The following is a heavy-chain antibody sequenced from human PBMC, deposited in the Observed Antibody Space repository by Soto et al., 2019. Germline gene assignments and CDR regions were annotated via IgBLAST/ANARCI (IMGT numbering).Heavy chain of an antibody. Sequence: SQTMSLTYAVSDGSISSGGYSWSWIRQPPGKGLEWIGYIYHSGSTYYNPSLKSRVTISVDRSKNQFSLKLSSVTAADTAVYYCARTPDIWGQGTMVTVSS. CDR2: IYHSGST. V-gene: IGHV4-30-2*01. CDR1: DGSISSGGYS. J-gene: IGHJ3*02. CDR3: ARTPDI.